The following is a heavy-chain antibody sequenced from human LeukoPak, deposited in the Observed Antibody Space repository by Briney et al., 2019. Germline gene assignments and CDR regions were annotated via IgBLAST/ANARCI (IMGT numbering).Heavy chain of an antibody. CDR3: ARGWGGHGRSWGALDF. CDR2: IGTVTDT. V-gene: IGHV3-13*01. D-gene: IGHD3-16*01. Sequence: GGSLRLSCAASGFNFKNYDFHWVRQAAGKRLEWVSGIGTVTDTLYLDSVEGRFTISRENAKNSFYLQMNGLRAGDTAVYYCARGWGGHGRSWGALDFWGQGILVTVSS. CDR1: GFNFKNYD. J-gene: IGHJ4*02.